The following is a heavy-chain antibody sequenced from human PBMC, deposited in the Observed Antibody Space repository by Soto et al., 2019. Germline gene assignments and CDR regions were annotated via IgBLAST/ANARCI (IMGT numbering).Heavy chain of an antibody. CDR2: IDPSDSYT. CDR1: GYSFTRYW. D-gene: IGHD3-9*01. CDR3: ARLADSLTDQEFDY. J-gene: IGHJ4*02. V-gene: IGHV5-10-1*01. Sequence: GESLKISCEASGYSFTRYWITWVRQMPGKGLEWMGRIDPSDSYTNYSPSFQGHVTFSTDTSISTAYLQWSSLKASDTAIYYCARLADSLTDQEFDYWGQGTLVTVSS.